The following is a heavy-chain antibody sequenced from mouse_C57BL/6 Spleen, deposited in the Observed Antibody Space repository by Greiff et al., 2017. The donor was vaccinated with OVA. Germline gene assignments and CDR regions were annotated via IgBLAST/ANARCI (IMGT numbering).Heavy chain of an antibody. Sequence: QVQLQQPGAELVKPGASVKLSCKASGYTFTSYWMHWVKQRPGQGLEWIGMIHPNSGSTNYHEKFKSKATLTLDKSSSTAYMQLSSLTSEDSAVYYCARAYGSSHYFDYWGQGTTLTVSA. CDR1: GYTFTSYW. J-gene: IGHJ2*01. CDR3: ARAYGSSHYFDY. V-gene: IGHV1-64*01. D-gene: IGHD1-1*01. CDR2: IHPNSGST.